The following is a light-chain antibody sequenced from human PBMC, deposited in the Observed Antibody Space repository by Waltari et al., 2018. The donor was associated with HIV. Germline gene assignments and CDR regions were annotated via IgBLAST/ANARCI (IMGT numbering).Light chain of an antibody. Sequence: QSVLTQPPSASGTPGHRVTISCSGSSSNIGSTSVNWYQHLPETAPNLLIFRNNQRPSVVPDRSSGSKSGTSASQPISGLQSEDAADYYCAAWDDSLNGYVFGTGTTVTVL. CDR1: SSNIGSTS. V-gene: IGLV1-44*01. CDR3: AAWDDSLNGYV. CDR2: RNN. J-gene: IGLJ1*01.